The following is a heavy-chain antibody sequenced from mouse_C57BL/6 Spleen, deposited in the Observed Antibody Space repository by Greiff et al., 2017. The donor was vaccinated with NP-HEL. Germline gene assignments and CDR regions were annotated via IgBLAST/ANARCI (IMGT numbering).Heavy chain of an antibody. Sequence: EVQLQQSGPELVKPGASVKISCKASGYTFTDYYMNWVKQSHGKSLEWIGDINPNNGGTSYNQKFKGKATLTVDKSSSTAYMELRSLTSEDSAVYYCARWRYTWFAYWGQGTLVTVSA. V-gene: IGHV1-26*01. CDR3: ARWRYTWFAY. CDR1: GYTFTDYY. J-gene: IGHJ3*01. CDR2: INPNNGGT.